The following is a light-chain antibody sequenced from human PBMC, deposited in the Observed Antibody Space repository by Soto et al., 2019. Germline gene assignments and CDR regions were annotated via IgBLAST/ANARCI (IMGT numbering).Light chain of an antibody. V-gene: IGKV3-15*01. Sequence: DIVLTQSPATLSMSLGERATLSCRASQSVSSTVAWYQQRPGQAPRILIYGASARATGIPARFSGSGSETECTRTISSLQSEDVDVYDCQQYQSWPLTFGEGTKVDIK. J-gene: IGKJ4*01. CDR1: QSVSST. CDR2: GAS. CDR3: QQYQSWPLT.